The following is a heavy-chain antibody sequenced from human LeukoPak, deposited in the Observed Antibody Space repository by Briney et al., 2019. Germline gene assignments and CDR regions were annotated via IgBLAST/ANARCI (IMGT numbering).Heavy chain of an antibody. J-gene: IGHJ5*02. CDR1: GGSISSGGYS. D-gene: IGHD2-2*01. Sequence: SQTLSLTCAVSGGSISSGGYSWSWIRQPPGKGLEWIGYIYHSGSTYYNPSLKSRVTISVDTSKNQFSLKLSSVTAADTAVYYCARHATVVPAAIDWFDPWGQGTLVTVSS. CDR3: ARHATVVPAAIDWFDP. CDR2: IYHSGST. V-gene: IGHV4-30-2*02.